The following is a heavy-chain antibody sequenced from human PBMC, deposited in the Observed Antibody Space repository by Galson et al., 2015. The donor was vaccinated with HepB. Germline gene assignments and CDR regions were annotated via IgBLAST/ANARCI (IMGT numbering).Heavy chain of an antibody. J-gene: IGHJ4*02. Sequence: ETLSLTCAVYGGSFSGYYWSWIRQPPGKGLEWIGEIKHSGSTNYNPSLKSRVTISVDTSNNQFSLKLSSVTAADTAVYYCARVGSYFYFVYWGQGTLVTVS. CDR1: GGSFSGYY. V-gene: IGHV4-34*01. CDR2: IKHSGST. CDR3: ARVGSYFYFVY. D-gene: IGHD1-26*01.